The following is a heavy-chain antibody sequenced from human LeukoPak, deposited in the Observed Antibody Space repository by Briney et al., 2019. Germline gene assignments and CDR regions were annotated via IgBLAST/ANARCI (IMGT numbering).Heavy chain of an antibody. Sequence: GGSLRLSCVASGLTVSSYSMNWVRQAPGKGLEWVGRIRSNSDGGTIDYAAPVKGRFTLSRDDSKTTLYLQMNSLQTEDTAVYYCATDFYDSTWGQGTLVTVSS. CDR1: GLTVSSYS. CDR3: ATDFYDST. J-gene: IGHJ5*02. D-gene: IGHD3-22*01. CDR2: IRSNSDGGTI. V-gene: IGHV3-15*07.